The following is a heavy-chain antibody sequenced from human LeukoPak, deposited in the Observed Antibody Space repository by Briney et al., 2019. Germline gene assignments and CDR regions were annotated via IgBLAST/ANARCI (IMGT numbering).Heavy chain of an antibody. D-gene: IGHD2/OR15-2a*01. J-gene: IGHJ3*02. CDR2: ISSNGGST. CDR1: GFTFSSYA. CDR3: ARLGIVERDAFDI. V-gene: IGHV3-64*01. Sequence: HAGGSLRLSCAASGFTFSSYAMHWVRQAPGKGLEYVSAISSNGGSTYYANSVKGRFTISRDNSKNTLYLQMGSLRAEDMAVYYCARLGIVERDAFDIWGQGTMVTVSS.